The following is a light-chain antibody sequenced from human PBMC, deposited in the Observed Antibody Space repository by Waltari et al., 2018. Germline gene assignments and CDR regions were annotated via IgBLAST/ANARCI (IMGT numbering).Light chain of an antibody. V-gene: IGLV1-40*01. J-gene: IGLJ2*01. CDR1: TSNIGADYA. CDR3: QSFDSSLSVV. CDR2: GNS. Sequence: QSVLTQPPSVSGAPGQRVTISCTGSTSNIGADYAVHWYQQLPGPAPKLLIYGNSNRPSGVPDRFSGSKSGTSASLAITGLQAEDEADYYCQSFDSSLSVVFGGGTKLTVV.